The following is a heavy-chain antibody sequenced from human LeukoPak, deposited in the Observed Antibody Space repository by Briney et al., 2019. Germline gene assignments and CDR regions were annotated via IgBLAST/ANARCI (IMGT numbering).Heavy chain of an antibody. D-gene: IGHD3-10*01. CDR3: ARDGTVRGVTHFDY. Sequence: PGRSLRLSCAASGFTFSSYGMHWVRQAPGKGLGWVAVIWYDGSNRYYADSVKGRFTISRDNSKNTLYLQMNSLRAEDTAVYYCARDGTVRGVTHFDYWGQGTLVTVSS. V-gene: IGHV3-33*01. J-gene: IGHJ4*02. CDR1: GFTFSSYG. CDR2: IWYDGSNR.